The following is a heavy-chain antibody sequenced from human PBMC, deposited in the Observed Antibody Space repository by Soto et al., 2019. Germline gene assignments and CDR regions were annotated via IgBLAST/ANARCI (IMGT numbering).Heavy chain of an antibody. Sequence: GGSLRLSCAASGFTFDDYAMHWVRQAPGKGLEWVSLISWDGGSRYYADSVKGRLTISRDNSKNSLYLQMNSLRAEDTALYYCAKDLFTRKTSSWYRYYYYGMDVWGQGTTVTVSS. V-gene: IGHV3-43D*04. J-gene: IGHJ6*02. D-gene: IGHD6-13*01. CDR1: GFTFDDYA. CDR3: AKDLFTRKTSSWYRYYYYGMDV. CDR2: ISWDGGSR.